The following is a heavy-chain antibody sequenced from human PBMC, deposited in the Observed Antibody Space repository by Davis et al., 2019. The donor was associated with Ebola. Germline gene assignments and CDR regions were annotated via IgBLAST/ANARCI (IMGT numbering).Heavy chain of an antibody. J-gene: IGHJ6*02. V-gene: IGHV3-23*01. CDR1: GFTFSRSA. CDR2: ISASGGIR. Sequence: GGSLRLSCTASGFTFSRSAMSWVRQAPGKGLEWVSAISASGGIRYYADSVKGRFTISRDNSQNTLFLQMNSLRADDTAVYYCAKVIDNSAWYGYALDVWGQGTTVTVSS. D-gene: IGHD6-13*01. CDR3: AKVIDNSAWYGYALDV.